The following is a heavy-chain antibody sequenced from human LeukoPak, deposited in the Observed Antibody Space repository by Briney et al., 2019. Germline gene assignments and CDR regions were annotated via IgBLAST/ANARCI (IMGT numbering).Heavy chain of an antibody. Sequence: GGSLRLSCAASGFTFSSYAMSWVRQAPGKGLEWVSAISGSGGSTYYADSVKGRFTISRDNSKNTLYLQMNSLRAEDTAVYYCARELVLLWFGEFPPLDYWGQGTLVTVSS. J-gene: IGHJ4*02. V-gene: IGHV3-23*01. CDR3: ARELVLLWFGEFPPLDY. D-gene: IGHD3-10*01. CDR1: GFTFSSYA. CDR2: ISGSGGST.